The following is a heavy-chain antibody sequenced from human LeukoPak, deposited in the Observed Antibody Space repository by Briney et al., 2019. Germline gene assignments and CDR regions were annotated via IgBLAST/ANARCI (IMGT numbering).Heavy chain of an antibody. CDR2: IYHSGST. V-gene: IGHV4-4*02. J-gene: IGHJ6*03. Sequence: SGTLSLTCAVSSDSISSSNWWSWVRQSPGKGLEWIGEIYHSGSTNYNPSLKSRVTISVDTSKNQFSLKLSSVTAADTAVYYCARCPSGFSYYYMDVWGKGTTVTVSS. CDR3: ARCPSGFSYYYMDV. D-gene: IGHD6-25*01. CDR1: SDSISSSNW.